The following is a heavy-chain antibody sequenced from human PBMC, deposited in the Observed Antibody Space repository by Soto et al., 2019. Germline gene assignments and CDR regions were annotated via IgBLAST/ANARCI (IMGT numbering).Heavy chain of an antibody. J-gene: IGHJ4*02. CDR2: IYYSGGT. CDR3: ARQNSVTGTDY. CDR1: GGSISSSSYY. V-gene: IGHV4-39*01. D-gene: IGHD1-1*01. Sequence: SETLSLTCTVSGGSISSSSYYWGWIRQPPGKGLEWIGSIYYSGGTYYKPSLKSRVTISADTSKNQFSLKLSSVTAADTAVYYRARQNSVTGTDYWGQGTLVTVSS.